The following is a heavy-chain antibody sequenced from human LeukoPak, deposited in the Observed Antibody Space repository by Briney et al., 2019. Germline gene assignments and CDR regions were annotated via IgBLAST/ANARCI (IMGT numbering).Heavy chain of an antibody. V-gene: IGHV3-30*03. J-gene: IGHJ4*02. Sequence: PGRSLRLSCAASGFTFSSYGMHWVRQAPGKGLEWVAVISYDGSKKNYVDSVKGRFTISRDSSKNTLYLQMNSLRAEDTAVYYCARDRPYGGKGDFDYWGQGTLVTVSS. D-gene: IGHD4-23*01. CDR2: ISYDGSKK. CDR3: ARDRPYGGKGDFDY. CDR1: GFTFSSYG.